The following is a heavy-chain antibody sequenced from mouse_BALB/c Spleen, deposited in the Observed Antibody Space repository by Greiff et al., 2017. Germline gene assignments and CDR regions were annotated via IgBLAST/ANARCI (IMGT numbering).Heavy chain of an antibody. CDR1: GFNIKDYY. J-gene: IGHJ3*01. CDR3: ARERGDYYGKFAY. V-gene: IGHV14-1*02. Sequence: EVKLQQSGAELVRPGALVKLSCKASGFNIKDYYMHWVKQRPEQGLEWIGWIDPENGNTIYDPKFQGKASITADTSSNTAYLQLSSLTSEDTAVYYCARERGDYYGKFAYWGQGTLVTVSA. CDR2: IDPENGNT. D-gene: IGHD1-1*01.